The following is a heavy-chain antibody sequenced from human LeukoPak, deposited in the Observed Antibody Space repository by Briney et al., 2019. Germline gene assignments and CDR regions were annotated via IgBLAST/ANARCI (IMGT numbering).Heavy chain of an antibody. CDR2: IYSGGST. J-gene: IGHJ4*02. V-gene: IGHV3-66*01. D-gene: IGHD6-13*01. CDR1: GFTVSSNY. CDR3: ARDQGIAAAGTSPGY. Sequence: GGSLRLSCAASGFTVSSNYMSWVRQAPGKGLEWVSVIYSGGSTYYADSVKGRFTISRDNSKNTLYLQMNSLRAEDTAVYYCARDQGIAAAGTSPGYWGQGTLVTVSS.